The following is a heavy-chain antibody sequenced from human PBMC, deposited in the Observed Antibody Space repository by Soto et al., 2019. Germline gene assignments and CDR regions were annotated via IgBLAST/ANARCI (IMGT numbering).Heavy chain of an antibody. J-gene: IGHJ4*02. CDR2: IKQDGSEK. V-gene: IGHV3-7*01. Sequence: GGSLRLSCAASGFTFSSYWMSWVRQAPGKGLEWVANIKQDGSEKYYVDSVKGRFTISRDNAKNSLYLQMNSLRAEDTAVYYCAREWQQLVTAYDYWGQGTLVTVSS. CDR1: GFTFSSYW. D-gene: IGHD6-13*01. CDR3: AREWQQLVTAYDY.